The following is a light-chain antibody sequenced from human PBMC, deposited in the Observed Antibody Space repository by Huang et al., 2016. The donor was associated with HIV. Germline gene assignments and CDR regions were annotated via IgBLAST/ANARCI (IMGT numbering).Light chain of an antibody. CDR2: ATS. J-gene: IGKJ1*01. V-gene: IGKV1-NL1*01. Sequence: DIQMTQSPSSLSASVGDRVTITCRASQGIGNSLAWYQQKPETAPRLLLYATSRLESGVPSRFSGSGSGTHYTLTISTLQPEDIASYYCQQYHGIPWTFGQGTKVEIK. CDR3: QQYHGIPWT. CDR1: QGIGNS.